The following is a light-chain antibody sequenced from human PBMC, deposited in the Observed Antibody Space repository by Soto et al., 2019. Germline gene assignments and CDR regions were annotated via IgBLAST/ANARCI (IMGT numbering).Light chain of an antibody. Sequence: QSVLTQPRSVSGSPGQSVTISCTGTSSDVGGYNHVSWYQQHPGKAPKVLIYDVSKRPSGVPDRFSGSKSGNTASLTISGLQAEDEADYYCCSYAGSHTYVVFGGGTKVTVL. CDR1: SSDVGGYNH. CDR2: DVS. J-gene: IGLJ2*01. V-gene: IGLV2-11*01. CDR3: CSYAGSHTYVV.